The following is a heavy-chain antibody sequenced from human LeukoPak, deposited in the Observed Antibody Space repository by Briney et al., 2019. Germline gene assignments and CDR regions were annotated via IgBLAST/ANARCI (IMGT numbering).Heavy chain of an antibody. CDR1: GFTFSNAW. Sequence: GGSLRLSCAAPGFTFSNAWMSWIRQAPGKGLEWIGRIKSKTDGGTADYAAPVKGRFSISRDDSKNTLHLQMNSLKTEDTAVYYCTTGMYSSGWLWGQGTLVTVSS. V-gene: IGHV3-15*01. CDR3: TTGMYSSGWL. D-gene: IGHD6-19*01. CDR2: IKSKTDGGTA. J-gene: IGHJ4*02.